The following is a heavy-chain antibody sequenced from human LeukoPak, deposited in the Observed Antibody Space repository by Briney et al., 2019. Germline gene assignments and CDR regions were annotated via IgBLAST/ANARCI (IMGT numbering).Heavy chain of an antibody. D-gene: IGHD6-19*01. CDR1: GGSISGYY. V-gene: IGHV4-4*07. CDR2: MHTTGST. Sequence: PSETQSLTCTVSGGSISGYYWSWIRQPAGKGLEWIGRMHTTGSTNYNPSLQSRITMSVDTPKNQFSLKLNSVTAADTAVYYCARDKGSGWFDYWGQGTLVTVSS. CDR3: ARDKGSGWFDY. J-gene: IGHJ4*02.